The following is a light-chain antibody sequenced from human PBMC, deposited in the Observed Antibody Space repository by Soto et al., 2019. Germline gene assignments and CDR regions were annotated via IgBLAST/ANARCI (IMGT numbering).Light chain of an antibody. CDR3: TSYTSDSTYV. CDR1: STDVGRYNY. V-gene: IGLV2-14*01. CDR2: DVS. J-gene: IGLJ1*01. Sequence: QSALTQPASVSGSPGQSITISCTGTSTDVGRYNYVSWYQQHPGKAPKLMVYDVSNRPSLVSNRFSGSKSGITASLTISGLQAEDEADYYCTSYTSDSTYVFGTGTKVTVL.